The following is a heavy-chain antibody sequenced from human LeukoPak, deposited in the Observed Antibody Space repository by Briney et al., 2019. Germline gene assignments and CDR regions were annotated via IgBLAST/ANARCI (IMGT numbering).Heavy chain of an antibody. J-gene: IGHJ4*02. CDR2: ISSGSSTI. CDR1: GFTFSSYS. CDR3: ARVHQDKVAAIDY. Sequence: PGGSLRLSCAASGFTFSSYSMNWVRQAPGKGLEWLSYISSGSSTIYYADSVKGRFTTSRDDAKNSLYLQMNSLRVEDTAVYYCARVHQDKVAAIDYWGQGTLVTVSS. D-gene: IGHD6-19*01. V-gene: IGHV3-48*04.